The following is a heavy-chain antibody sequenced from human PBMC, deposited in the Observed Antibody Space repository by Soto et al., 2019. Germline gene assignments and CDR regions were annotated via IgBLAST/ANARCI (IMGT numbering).Heavy chain of an antibody. CDR2: INIGSGNT. CDR1: GYAFSRYA. CDR3: ARDGGDCGYRLTYYYYIGMDV. V-gene: IGHV1-3*04. Sequence: ASVKVSCKASGYAFSRYAMHWVRQAPGQRLERIGWINIGSGNTEYSQNFQDRITITRDTSASTVYMELSSLRSEDTAVYYCARDGGDCGYRLTYYYYIGMDVWGQGTTVTVSS. J-gene: IGHJ6*02. D-gene: IGHD2-21*02.